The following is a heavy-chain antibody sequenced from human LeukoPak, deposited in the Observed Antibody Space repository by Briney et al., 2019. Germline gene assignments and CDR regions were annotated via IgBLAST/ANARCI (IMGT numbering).Heavy chain of an antibody. Sequence: GGSLRLSCAASGFSFSDYDMGWIRQAPGKGLEWVSYIGHGGRTIYYADSVKRRFTISRDNARNSLYLQMFNLRADDTAVYFCARGYSLDVWGQGTTVSVSS. CDR2: IGHGGRTI. CDR1: GFSFSDYD. V-gene: IGHV3-11*01. CDR3: ARGYSLDV. J-gene: IGHJ6*02. D-gene: IGHD2-15*01.